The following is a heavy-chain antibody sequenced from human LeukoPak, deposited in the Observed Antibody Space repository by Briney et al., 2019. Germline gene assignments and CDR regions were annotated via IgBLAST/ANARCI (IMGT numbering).Heavy chain of an antibody. Sequence: PSETLSLTCTVSGVSISSSNSYWGWIRQPPGKGLEWIGSIYYSGSTYYNPSLKSRVTISVDTSKNQFSLKLSSVTAADTAVYYCAREDYYDSSGYYYDYWGQGTLVTVSS. CDR3: AREDYYDSSGYYYDY. D-gene: IGHD3-22*01. V-gene: IGHV4-39*02. CDR1: GVSISSSNSY. J-gene: IGHJ4*02. CDR2: IYYSGST.